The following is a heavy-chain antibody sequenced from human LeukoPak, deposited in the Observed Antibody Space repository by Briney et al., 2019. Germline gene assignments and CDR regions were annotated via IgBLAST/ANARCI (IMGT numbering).Heavy chain of an antibody. D-gene: IGHD6-25*01. J-gene: IGHJ3*02. V-gene: IGHV1-69*06. CDR2: IIPIFGTA. Sequence: ASVKVFCKASGGTFSSYAISWVRQAPGQGLEWMGGIIPIFGTANYAQKFQGRVAITADKSTSTAYMELSSLRSEDTAVYYCARAPAISGTSAFDIWGQGTMVTVSS. CDR3: ARAPAISGTSAFDI. CDR1: GGTFSSYA.